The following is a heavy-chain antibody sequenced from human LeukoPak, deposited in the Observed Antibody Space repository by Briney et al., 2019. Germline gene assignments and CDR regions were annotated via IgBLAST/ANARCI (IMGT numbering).Heavy chain of an antibody. J-gene: IGHJ4*02. D-gene: IGHD6-19*01. CDR3: ARAARAVAEFDY. V-gene: IGHV1-2*06. CDR2: INPNSGGT. Sequence: ASVKVSCTASGYTFTGYYMHWVRQAPGQGLEWMGRINPNSGGTNYAQKFQGRVTMTRDTSISTSYMELSRLRSDDTAVYYCARAARAVAEFDYWGQGTLVTVSS. CDR1: GYTFTGYY.